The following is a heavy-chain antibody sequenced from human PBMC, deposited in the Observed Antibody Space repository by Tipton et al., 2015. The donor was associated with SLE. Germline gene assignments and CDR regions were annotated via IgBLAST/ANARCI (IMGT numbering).Heavy chain of an antibody. J-gene: IGHJ2*01. D-gene: IGHD1-26*01. CDR1: GGSIRSYY. Sequence: TLSLTCNVSGGSIRSYYWSWIRQATGKGLEWIGYMYYSGGTNYNPSLESRVSISLDTSKNQFSLKLSSVSAADTAVYYCARANGIVGWQVPYWSFDLWGRGALVTVSS. CDR3: ARANGIVGWQVPYWSFDL. V-gene: IGHV4-59*01. CDR2: MYYSGGT.